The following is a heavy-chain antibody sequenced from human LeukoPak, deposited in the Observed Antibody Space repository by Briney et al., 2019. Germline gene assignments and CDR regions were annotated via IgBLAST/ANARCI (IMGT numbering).Heavy chain of an antibody. V-gene: IGHV4-30-2*01. J-gene: IGHJ3*02. D-gene: IGHD5-18*01. CDR2: IYHSGST. Sequence: PSETLSLTCAVSGGSISSGGYSWSWIRQPPGKGLEWIGYIYHSGSTYYNPSLKSRVTISVDRSKNQFSLKLGSVTAADTAVYYCASFTRGYSYGLGAFDIWGQGTMVTVSS. CDR1: GGSISSGGYS. CDR3: ASFTRGYSYGLGAFDI.